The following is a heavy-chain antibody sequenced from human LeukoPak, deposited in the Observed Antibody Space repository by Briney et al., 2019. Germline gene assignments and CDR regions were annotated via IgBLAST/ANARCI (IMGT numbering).Heavy chain of an antibody. CDR1: GFTFSSYG. J-gene: IGHJ4*02. V-gene: IGHV3-30*03. D-gene: IGHD1-26*01. Sequence: PGGSLRLSCAASGFTFSSYGMHWVRQAPGKGLEWVAVISYDGSNKYYADSVKGRFTISRDNSKNTLYLQMNSLRDEDTAVYYCARDCSGSYLRYYFDYWGQGTLVTVSS. CDR3: ARDCSGSYLRYYFDY. CDR2: ISYDGSNK.